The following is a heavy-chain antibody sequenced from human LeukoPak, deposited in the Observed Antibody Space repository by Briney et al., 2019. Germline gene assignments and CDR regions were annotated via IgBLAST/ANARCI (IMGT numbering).Heavy chain of an antibody. Sequence: SETLSLTCTVSGGSISSYYWSWLRQPPGKGLEWIGYIYYSGSTNYNPSLKSRVTISVDTSKNQFSLKLSSVTAADTAVYYCAREYSSSSSLGYWGQGTLVTVSS. CDR2: IYYSGST. CDR1: GGSISSYY. CDR3: AREYSSSSSLGY. D-gene: IGHD6-6*01. V-gene: IGHV4-59*01. J-gene: IGHJ4*02.